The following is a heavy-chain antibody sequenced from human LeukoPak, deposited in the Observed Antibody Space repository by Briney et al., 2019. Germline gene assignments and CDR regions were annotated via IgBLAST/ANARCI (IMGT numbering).Heavy chain of an antibody. CDR3: ARGPDYYDSSGYPYFDY. D-gene: IGHD3-22*01. Sequence: SETLSLTCTVSGGSISSSSYYWSWIRQPPGKGLEWIASINYSGSTYFNPSLKSRVTISIDTSTNQFSLKLNSVTAADTAVYYCARGPDYYDSSGYPYFDYWGQGTLVTVSS. CDR2: INYSGST. J-gene: IGHJ4*02. V-gene: IGHV4-39*07. CDR1: GGSISSSSYY.